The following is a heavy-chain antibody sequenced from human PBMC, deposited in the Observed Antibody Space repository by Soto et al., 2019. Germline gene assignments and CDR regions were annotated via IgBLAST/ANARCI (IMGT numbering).Heavy chain of an antibody. Sequence: SETLSLTCTVSGGSISSGGYYWSWIRQHPGKGLEWIGYIYYSGSTYYNPSLKSRVTISVDTSKNQFSLKLSSVTAAGTAVYYCARENIVVVVAATLNWFDPWGQGTLVTVSS. D-gene: IGHD2-15*01. CDR1: GGSISSGGYY. CDR2: IYYSGST. CDR3: ARENIVVVVAATLNWFDP. V-gene: IGHV4-31*03. J-gene: IGHJ5*02.